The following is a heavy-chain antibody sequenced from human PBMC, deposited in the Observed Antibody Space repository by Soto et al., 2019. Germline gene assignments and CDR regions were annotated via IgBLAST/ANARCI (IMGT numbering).Heavy chain of an antibody. CDR2: IYYSGAT. CDR1: GGSISDYQ. Sequence: QVQLQESGPGLVKPSETLSLTCSVSGGSISDYQWYWIRQPPRKGLEWIGYIYYSGATNYNPPLDCRLTITLDPSSNQVSLRLRSVTAAATAVYYCARIRCLGEILPYSGSWGQGSLVTVSP. V-gene: IGHV4-59*01. CDR3: ARIRCLGEILPYSGS. J-gene: IGHJ5*02. D-gene: IGHD3-16*01.